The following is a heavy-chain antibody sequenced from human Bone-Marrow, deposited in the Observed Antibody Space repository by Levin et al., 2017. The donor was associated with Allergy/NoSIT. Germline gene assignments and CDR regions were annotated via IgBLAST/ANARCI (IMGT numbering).Heavy chain of an antibody. D-gene: IGHD3-10*01. CDR3: TRSSVWFGERFQY. Sequence: ASVKVSCKASGYTFTIYALHWVRQAPGQGLEWMGWINAGKGNTKYSQKFQDRVTISRDTSASTAYMELSGLRSEATAVYYCTRSSVWFGERFQYWGQGTMVTVSS. V-gene: IGHV1-3*01. J-gene: IGHJ1*01. CDR1: GYTFTIYA. CDR2: INAGKGNT.